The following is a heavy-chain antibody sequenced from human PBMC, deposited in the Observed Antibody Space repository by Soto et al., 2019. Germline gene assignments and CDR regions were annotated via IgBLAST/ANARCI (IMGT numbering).Heavy chain of an antibody. CDR2: IYYSGST. CDR3: ASSPYDFWSGYYGSTYYYGMDV. CDR1: GGSISSYY. J-gene: IGHJ6*02. Sequence: SETLSLTCTVSGGSISSYYWSWIRQPPGKGLEWIGYIYYSGSTNYNPSLKSRVTISVDTSKNQFSLKLSSVTAADTAVYYCASSPYDFWSGYYGSTYYYGMDVWGQGTTVTVSS. D-gene: IGHD3-3*01. V-gene: IGHV4-59*01.